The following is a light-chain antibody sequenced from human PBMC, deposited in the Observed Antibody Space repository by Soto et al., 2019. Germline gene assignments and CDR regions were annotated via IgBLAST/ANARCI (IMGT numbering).Light chain of an antibody. CDR1: QSINNW. V-gene: IGKV1-5*01. J-gene: IGKJ1*01. Sequence: DIQITQSPLTLSASIGDRVTITCRASQSINNWLAWYQQKPGKPPKLLLYGASSRDSGVPPRFSGSGSGTEFTLTISSLQPDDFATYYCQQYNRYSGMFGQGTKVEV. CDR3: QQYNRYSGM. CDR2: GAS.